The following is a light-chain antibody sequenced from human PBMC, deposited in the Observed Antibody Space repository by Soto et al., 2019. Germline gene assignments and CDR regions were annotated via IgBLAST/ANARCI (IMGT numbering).Light chain of an antibody. J-gene: IGKJ1*01. Sequence: DIQRTQSPSTLSASVGDRVTFACRASQSITPCLAWYQPRPGKAPKILIYDVSSLQSGVPSRFSGSGSGTEFILTISSLQPDDFATYYCQQFSLYWAFGQGTKVDI. V-gene: IGKV1-5*01. CDR3: QQFSLYWA. CDR2: DVS. CDR1: QSITPC.